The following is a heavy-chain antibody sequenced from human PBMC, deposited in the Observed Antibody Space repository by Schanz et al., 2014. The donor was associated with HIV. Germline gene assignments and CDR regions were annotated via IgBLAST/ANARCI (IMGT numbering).Heavy chain of an antibody. Sequence: QVQLVQSGAEVKMPGSSVKVSCKASGGSFSSYGIGWVRQAPGQGLEWMGGIIPLFGATNYAPKFQDRVTIIADEAASTAYMELNSLRSEDTAVYYCARFRTSSSSFYFYYYGLDVWGQGTTVAVSS. CDR1: GGSFSSYG. J-gene: IGHJ6*02. V-gene: IGHV1-69*01. CDR2: IIPLFGAT. CDR3: ARFRTSSSSFYFYYYGLDV. D-gene: IGHD6-6*01.